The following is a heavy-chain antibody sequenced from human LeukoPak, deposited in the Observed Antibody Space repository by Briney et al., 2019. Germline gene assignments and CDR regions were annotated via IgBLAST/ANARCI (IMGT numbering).Heavy chain of an antibody. CDR2: IKQDGSDK. CDR3: ARSRYDVVYFDY. V-gene: IGHV3-7*01. J-gene: IGHJ4*02. Sequence: GGSLRLSCAASGFTFSNYWMTWVRQAPGKGLEWVASIKQDGSDKYYLASVEGRFTISRDNAKNSLFLQMHSLRAEDTAVYYCARSRYDVVYFDYWGQGTLVTVSS. D-gene: IGHD3-3*01. CDR1: GFTFSNYW.